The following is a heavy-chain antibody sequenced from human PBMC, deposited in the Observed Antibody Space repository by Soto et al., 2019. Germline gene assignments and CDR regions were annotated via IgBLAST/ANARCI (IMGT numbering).Heavy chain of an antibody. CDR1: GASISSADYF. CDR2: IYYSGNI. CDR3: ARQRTVYFARPGDWLDP. D-gene: IGHD3-9*01. Sequence: QVQLQESGPGLVKPSQTLSLTCTVSGASISSADYFWSWIRQPPGQGLEWIGYIYYSGNIFYNPSLESRVTISVDTSKYQFSLKLTSVTAADTAVYYWARQRTVYFARPGDWLDPWGQGTLVTVSS. J-gene: IGHJ5*02. V-gene: IGHV4-30-4*01.